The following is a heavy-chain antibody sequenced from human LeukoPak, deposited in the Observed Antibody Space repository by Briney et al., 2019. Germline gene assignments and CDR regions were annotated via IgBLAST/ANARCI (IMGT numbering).Heavy chain of an antibody. V-gene: IGHV4-30-2*03. CDR1: GGSISSGGYY. CDR2: IYHSGST. J-gene: IGHJ4*02. D-gene: IGHD3-22*01. Sequence: SETLSLTCTVSGGSISSGGYYWSWIRQPPGKGLEWIGYIYHSGSTYYNPSLKSRVTISVDTSKNQFSLKLSSVTAADTAVYYCATLRKLLLPYYWGQGTLVTVSS. CDR3: ATLRKLLLPYY.